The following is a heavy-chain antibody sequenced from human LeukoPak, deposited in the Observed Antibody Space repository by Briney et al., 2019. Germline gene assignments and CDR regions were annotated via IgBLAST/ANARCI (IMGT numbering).Heavy chain of an antibody. CDR1: GFTFSSDA. CDR2: ISGSGGST. CDR3: AKDRGCSSSSSWFDP. Sequence: GGSLRLSCAASGFTFSSDAMSWVRQAPREGLEWVSAISGSGGSTYYADSVKGRFTMSRDNSKNTLYLQMNSLRAEDTAVYYCAKDRGCSSSSSWFDPWGQGTLVTVSS. J-gene: IGHJ5*02. V-gene: IGHV3-23*01. D-gene: IGHD6-13*01.